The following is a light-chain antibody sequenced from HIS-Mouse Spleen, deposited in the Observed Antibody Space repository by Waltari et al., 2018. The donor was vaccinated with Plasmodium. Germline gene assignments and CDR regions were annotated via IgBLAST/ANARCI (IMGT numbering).Light chain of an antibody. Sequence: SYELTQPPSVSVSPGQTASITCSGDKLGYKYACWYQQKPGQSPVLVIYQYSKRHSGIPERFSGSNFGNTATVTISGTQAMDEADYYSQAWDSSTVVFGGGTKLTVL. J-gene: IGLJ2*01. CDR1: KLGYKY. V-gene: IGLV3-1*01. CDR2: QYS. CDR3: QAWDSSTVV.